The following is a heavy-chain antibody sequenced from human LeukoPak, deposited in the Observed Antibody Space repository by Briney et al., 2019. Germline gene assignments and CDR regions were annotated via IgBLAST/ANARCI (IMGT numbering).Heavy chain of an antibody. CDR3: ARGLPSLGDY. V-gene: IGHV4-34*01. D-gene: IGHD2-2*01. J-gene: IGHJ4*02. CDR2: INHSGRT. CDR1: GGSFSGYY. Sequence: PLETLSLTCAVYGGSFSGYYWNWIRQPPGKGLEWIGEINHSGRTNYNPSLKSRVTISVDTTKNQFSLKLSSVTAADTAVYYCARGLPSLGDYWGQGALVTVSS.